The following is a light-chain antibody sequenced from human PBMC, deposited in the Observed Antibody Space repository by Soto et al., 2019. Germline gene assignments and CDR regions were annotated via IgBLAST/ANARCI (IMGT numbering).Light chain of an antibody. CDR3: QQHNNWPPWT. V-gene: IGKV3-15*01. Sequence: EIVMTQSPATLSVSPGERATLSCRASQSVSSNLAWYQQKPGQAPRLLIYGASTRATGIPARFSGSGSGTEFTLPISSLQSEDFAAYYCQQHNNWPPWTFGQGTKVEIK. CDR1: QSVSSN. CDR2: GAS. J-gene: IGKJ1*01.